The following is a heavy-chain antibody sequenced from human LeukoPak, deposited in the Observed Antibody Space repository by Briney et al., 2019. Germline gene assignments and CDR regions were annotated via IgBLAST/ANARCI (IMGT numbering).Heavy chain of an antibody. V-gene: IGHV3-21*01. Sequence: GGSLRLSCAASGFTFSSYSMNWVRQAPGKGLEWVSSISSSSSYIYYADSVKGRFTISRDNAKNSLYLQMNSLRAEDTAVYYCAREGFGELRGSFDYWGQGTLVTVSS. CDR3: AREGFGELRGSFDY. CDR1: GFTFSSYS. CDR2: ISSSSSYI. J-gene: IGHJ4*02. D-gene: IGHD3-10*01.